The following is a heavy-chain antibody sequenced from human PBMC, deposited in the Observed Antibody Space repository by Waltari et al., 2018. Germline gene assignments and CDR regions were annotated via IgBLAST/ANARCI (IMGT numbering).Heavy chain of an antibody. CDR1: GDSMNRNYW. Sequence: QLQLQQSGPGLVKPSESLSFTCAVSGDSMNRNYWWNWVRQPPGKGRKWIGQIHGSGRTNYNPPLESRVTVSIDTSNNQCSLKVSYATAADTAVYYCARDRGRGLYLDSWGQGTLVTVSP. V-gene: IGHV4-4*02. CDR3: ARDRGRGLYLDS. D-gene: IGHD2-15*01. J-gene: IGHJ4*02. CDR2: IHGSGRT.